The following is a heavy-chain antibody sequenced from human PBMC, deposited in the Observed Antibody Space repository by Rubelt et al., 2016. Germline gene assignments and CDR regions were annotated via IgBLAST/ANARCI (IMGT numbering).Heavy chain of an antibody. D-gene: IGHD1-26*01. V-gene: IGHV4-34*01. CDR3: ARRTRGTYDYFGMDV. J-gene: IGHJ6*02. CDR2: INHSGRP. CDR1: GGSFSGYY. Sequence: QVQLQQWGAGLLKPSATLSLTCGVYGGSFSGYYWSWIRQPPGKGLEWIGEINHSGRPNYNTSLKSRVTISVETSKNQFTLKRSVVTAADTALYYCARRTRGTYDYFGMDVWGQGTTVTVSS.